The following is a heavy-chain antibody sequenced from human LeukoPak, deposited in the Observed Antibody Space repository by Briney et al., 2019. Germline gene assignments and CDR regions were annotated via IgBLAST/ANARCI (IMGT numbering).Heavy chain of an antibody. D-gene: IGHD6-19*01. CDR3: ARGGPVAGTIEYFQH. V-gene: IGHV4-34*01. CDR2: INHSGST. J-gene: IGHJ1*01. Sequence: SETLSLTCAVYGGSFSGYYWSWIRQPPGKGLEWIGEINHSGSTNYNRSLKSRVTISVDTSKNQFSLKLSSVTAADTAVYYCARGGPVAGTIEYFQHWGQGTLVTVSS. CDR1: GGSFSGYY.